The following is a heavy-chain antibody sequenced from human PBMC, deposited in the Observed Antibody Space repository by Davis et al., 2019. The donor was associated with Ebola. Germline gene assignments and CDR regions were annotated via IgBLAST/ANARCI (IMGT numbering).Heavy chain of an antibody. V-gene: IGHV4-31*03. CDR3: ARATDEDFDY. CDR2: IYYSGST. J-gene: IGHJ4*02. Sequence: MPSETLSLTCTVSGGSISSGGYYWSWIRQHPGKGLEWIGYIYYSGSTYYNPSLKSRVTISVDTSKNQFSLKLSSVTAADTAVYYCARATDEDFDYWGQGTLVTVSS. CDR1: GGSISSGGYY.